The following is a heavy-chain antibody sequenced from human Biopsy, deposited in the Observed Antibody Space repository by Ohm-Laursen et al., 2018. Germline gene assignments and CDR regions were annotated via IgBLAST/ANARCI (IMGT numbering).Heavy chain of an antibody. CDR2: IYYRGNT. D-gene: IGHD3-22*01. Sequence: SVTLSFTCAVSGGSISNYFWTRIRQPPGKGLEWIGSIYYRGNTNYNPSLKSRVTISVDTSKNQFSLKVRSVTAADTAVYYCVRGVDYYDPYHYYALDVWGQGTTVTVSS. CDR1: GGSISNYF. CDR3: VRGVDYYDPYHYYALDV. J-gene: IGHJ6*02. V-gene: IGHV4-59*12.